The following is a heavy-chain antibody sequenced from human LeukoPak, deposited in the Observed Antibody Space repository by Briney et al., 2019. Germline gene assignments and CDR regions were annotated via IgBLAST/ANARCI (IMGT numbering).Heavy chain of an antibody. V-gene: IGHV3-72*01. Sequence: GGSLRLSCAASGFTFSDHYMNWVRQAPGKGLEWVGRTGDKANSHTTEYAASVRGRFTISRDDSKNSVYLQMNSLKTEDMAVYYCARDISGWSHSDYWGQGTLVTVSS. CDR3: ARDISGWSHSDY. CDR1: GFTFSDHY. J-gene: IGHJ4*02. CDR2: TGDKANSHTT. D-gene: IGHD6-19*01.